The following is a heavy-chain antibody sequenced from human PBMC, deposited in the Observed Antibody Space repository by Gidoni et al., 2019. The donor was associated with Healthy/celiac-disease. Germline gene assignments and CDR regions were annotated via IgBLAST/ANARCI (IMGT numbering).Heavy chain of an antibody. V-gene: IGHV1-2*02. J-gene: IGHJ4*02. CDR3: ARGDSSSPYSYYFHY. CDR1: GYTFTGYY. D-gene: IGHD6-6*01. CDR2: INPNSGGT. Sequence: QVQLVQSGAEVKKPGASVKVSCKASGYTFTGYYMHWVRQAPGQGLEWMGWINPNSGGTNYAQKFQGRVTVTEDTSISTAYMALSSLRSDDTAVYYCARGDSSSPYSYYFHYWGQGTLVTVSS.